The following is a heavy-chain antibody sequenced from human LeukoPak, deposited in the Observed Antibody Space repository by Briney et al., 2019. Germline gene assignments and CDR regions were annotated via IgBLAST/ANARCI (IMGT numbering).Heavy chain of an antibody. Sequence: EASVKVSCKASGYTFTSYGMSWVRQAPGQGLEWMGIINPSGGSTSYAQKFQGRVTMTRDTSTSTVYMELSSLRPEDTAVYYCARVSDYLWAGDYWGQGTLVTVSS. CDR3: ARVSDYLWAGDY. CDR2: INPSGGST. V-gene: IGHV1-46*01. J-gene: IGHJ4*02. D-gene: IGHD2-21*01. CDR1: GYTFTSYG.